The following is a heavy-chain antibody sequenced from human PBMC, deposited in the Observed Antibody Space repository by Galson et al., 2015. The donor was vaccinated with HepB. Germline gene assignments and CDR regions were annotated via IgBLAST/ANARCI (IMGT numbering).Heavy chain of an antibody. Sequence: SLRLSCAASGFTFSSYGMHWVRQAPGKGLEWVAVIWYDGSNKYYADSVKGRSTISRDNSKNTLYLQMNSLRAEDTAVYYCAGIAQAGTGDYWGQGTLVTVSS. CDR1: GFTFSSYG. CDR2: IWYDGSNK. V-gene: IGHV3-33*08. D-gene: IGHD6-13*01. J-gene: IGHJ4*02. CDR3: AGIAQAGTGDY.